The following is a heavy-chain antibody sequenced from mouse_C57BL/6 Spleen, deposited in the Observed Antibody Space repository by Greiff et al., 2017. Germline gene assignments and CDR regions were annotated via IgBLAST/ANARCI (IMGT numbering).Heavy chain of an antibody. CDR2: INPSNGGT. J-gene: IGHJ3*01. V-gene: IGHV1-53*01. D-gene: IGHD2-4*01. CDR3: AREGCYDDGLPWFAY. Sequence: QVQLQQPGTELVKPGASVKLSCKASGYTFTSYWMHWVKQRPGQGLEWIGNINPSNGGTNYNEKFKSKATLTVDKSSSTAYMQLSSLTSEDSAVYYCAREGCYDDGLPWFAYWGQGTLVTVSA. CDR1: GYTFTSYW.